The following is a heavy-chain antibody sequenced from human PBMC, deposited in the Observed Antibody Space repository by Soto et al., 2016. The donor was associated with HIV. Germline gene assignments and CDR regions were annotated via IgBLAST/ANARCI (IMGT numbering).Heavy chain of an antibody. V-gene: IGHV1-8*01. CDR1: GYTFSSYD. CDR3: TRQLVRGNWFDP. D-gene: IGHD3-10*01. Sequence: QVQLVQSGAKVKRPGASVRVSCKASGYTFSSYDIHWVRQATGQGLEWMGWVNPNSGNTGFAQKFQGRVTITRNTSTTTAYMELSSLRSEDTAVYYCTRQLVRGNWFDPWGQGTLVIVSS. J-gene: IGHJ5*02. CDR2: VNPNSGNT.